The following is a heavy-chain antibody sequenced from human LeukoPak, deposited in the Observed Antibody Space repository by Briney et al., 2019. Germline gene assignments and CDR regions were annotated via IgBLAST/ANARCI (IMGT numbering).Heavy chain of an antibody. CDR3: ARHAVIVGATGFPNWFDP. V-gene: IGHV4-59*08. D-gene: IGHD1-26*01. CDR1: GGSISSYY. CDR2: IYYSGST. Sequence: SETLSLTCTVSGGSISSYYWSWIRQPPGKGLEWIGYIYYSGSTNYNPSLKSRVTISVDTSKNQFSLKLSSVTAADTAVYYCARHAVIVGATGFPNWFDPWGQGTLVTVSS. J-gene: IGHJ5*02.